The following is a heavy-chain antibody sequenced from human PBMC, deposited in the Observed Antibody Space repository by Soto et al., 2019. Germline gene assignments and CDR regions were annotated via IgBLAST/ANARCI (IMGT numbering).Heavy chain of an antibody. V-gene: IGHV1-69*06. CDR3: ARDISSSKAFDI. D-gene: IGHD6-13*01. CDR2: IIPIFGTA. J-gene: IGHJ3*02. Sequence: SVKVSCKASGGTFGSYAISWVRQAPGQGLEWMGGIIPIFGTANYAQKFQGRVTITADKSTSTAYMELSSLRSEDTAVYYCARDISSSKAFDIWGQGTMVTVSS. CDR1: GGTFGSYA.